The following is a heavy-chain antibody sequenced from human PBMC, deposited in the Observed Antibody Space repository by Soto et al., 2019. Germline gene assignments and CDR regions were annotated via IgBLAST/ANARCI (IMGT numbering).Heavy chain of an antibody. J-gene: IGHJ4*02. Sequence: PRGSLRLSCAASGFTVSIYSMSWVRQAPGKGLEWVSSISGSSHLFYADSMEGRFTISRDNAKNSLFLHMSSLRAEDTAVYYCARDFTGWSRDYWGQGT. V-gene: IGHV3-21*01. CDR3: ARDFTGWSRDY. CDR1: GFTVSIYS. CDR2: ISGSSHL.